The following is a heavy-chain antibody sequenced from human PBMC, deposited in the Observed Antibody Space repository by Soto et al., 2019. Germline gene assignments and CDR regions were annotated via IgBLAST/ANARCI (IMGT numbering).Heavy chain of an antibody. CDR1: GGSISSSNW. D-gene: IGHD6-13*01. Sequence: SETLSLTCAVSGGSISSSNWWSWVRQHPGKGLEWIGEIYHSGRTNYNPSLKSRVTISVYKSKNQFSLKLSSVTAADTAVYYCARGQPLDGMDVWGQGTTVTVSS. V-gene: IGHV4-4*02. CDR3: ARGQPLDGMDV. J-gene: IGHJ6*02. CDR2: IYHSGRT.